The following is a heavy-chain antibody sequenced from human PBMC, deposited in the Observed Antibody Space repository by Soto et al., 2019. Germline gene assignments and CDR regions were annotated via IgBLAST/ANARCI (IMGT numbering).Heavy chain of an antibody. D-gene: IGHD1-7*01. CDR1: GFTFSSYA. CDR2: ISGSGGST. V-gene: IGHV3-23*01. CDR3: AKARWASGTTALFDY. J-gene: IGHJ4*02. Sequence: HPGGSLRLSCAASGFTFSSYAMSWVRQAPGKGLEWVSAISGSGGSTYYADSVKGRFTISRDNSKNTLYLQMNSLRAGDTAVYYCAKARWASGTTALFDYWGQGTLVTVSS.